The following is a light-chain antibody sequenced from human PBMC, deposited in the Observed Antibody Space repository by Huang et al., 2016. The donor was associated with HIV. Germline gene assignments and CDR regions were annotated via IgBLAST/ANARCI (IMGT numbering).Light chain of an antibody. CDR1: HSVKSD. J-gene: IGKJ2*01. CDR3: QHYNNWPPRYT. CDR2: AAS. V-gene: IGKV3-15*01. Sequence: ETVMTQSPAILSVSPGEGATLSCRASHSVKSDLAWYQHKPGQPPRLLIYAASTRATGVPPLFSGSGSETEFTLTISDLQSEDFALYYCQHYNNWPPRYTFGQGTKLDIK.